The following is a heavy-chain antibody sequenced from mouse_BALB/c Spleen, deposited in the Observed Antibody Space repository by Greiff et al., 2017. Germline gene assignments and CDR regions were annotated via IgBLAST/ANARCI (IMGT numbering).Heavy chain of an antibody. CDR2: IDPANGNT. V-gene: IGHV14-3*02. Sequence: EVQLQQSGAELVKPGASVKLSCTASGFNIKDTYMHWVKQRPEQGLEWIGRIDPANGNTKYDPKFQGKATITADTSSNTAYLQLSSLTSEDTAVYYCASPPSTMITTGYFEDWGAGTTVTVAA. CDR3: ASPPSTMITTGYFED. D-gene: IGHD2-4*01. CDR1: GFNIKDTY. J-gene: IGHJ1*01.